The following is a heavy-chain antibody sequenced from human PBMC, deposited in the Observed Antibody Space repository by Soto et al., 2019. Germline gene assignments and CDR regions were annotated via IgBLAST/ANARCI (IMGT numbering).Heavy chain of an antibody. CDR2: IRSKVDSYST. D-gene: IGHD6-19*01. Sequence: VGSLILSCAASGFTFSDHYMDWVRQAPGKGLEWVGRIRSKVDSYSTEYAASVKGIFAISRDESKNSLYLQMNSLKTEDTAVYYCARGRGSGWYYFDYWGQGSLVTVSS. J-gene: IGHJ4*02. V-gene: IGHV3-72*01. CDR1: GFTFSDHY. CDR3: ARGRGSGWYYFDY.